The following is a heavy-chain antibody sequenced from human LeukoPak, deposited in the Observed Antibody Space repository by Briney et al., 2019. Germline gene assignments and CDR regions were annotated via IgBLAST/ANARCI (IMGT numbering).Heavy chain of an antibody. Sequence: SVKVSCKASGGTFISYAISWVRQAPGQGLEWMGGIIPIFGTANYAQKFQGRVTITADESTSTAYMELSSLRSEDTAVYYCAREETGTGVNWFDPGGQGTLVTVSS. CDR1: GGTFISYA. J-gene: IGHJ5*02. D-gene: IGHD1/OR15-1a*01. CDR2: IIPIFGTA. CDR3: AREETGTGVNWFDP. V-gene: IGHV1-69*01.